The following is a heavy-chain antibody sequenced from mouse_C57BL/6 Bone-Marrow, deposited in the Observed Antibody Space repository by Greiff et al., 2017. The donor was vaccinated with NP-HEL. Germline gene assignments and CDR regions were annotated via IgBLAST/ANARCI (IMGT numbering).Heavy chain of an antibody. Sequence: QVQLQQPGTELVKPGASVKLSCKASGYTFTSYWMHWVKQRPGQGLEWIGNINPSNGGTNYNEKFKSKATLTVDKSSSTAYMQLSSLTSEDSAVYYCARRAFITTVVKDYFDYWGQGTTLTVSS. CDR1: GYTFTSYW. CDR3: ARRAFITTVVKDYFDY. D-gene: IGHD1-1*01. CDR2: INPSNGGT. J-gene: IGHJ2*01. V-gene: IGHV1-53*01.